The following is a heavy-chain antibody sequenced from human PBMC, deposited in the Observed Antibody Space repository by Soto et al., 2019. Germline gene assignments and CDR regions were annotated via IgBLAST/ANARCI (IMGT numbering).Heavy chain of an antibody. CDR2: ISAYNGNT. V-gene: IGHV1-18*01. D-gene: IGHD3-3*01. CDR1: GYTFTSYG. CDR3: ARLYYDFWSGYYPPPNYYYYGMDV. J-gene: IGHJ6*02. Sequence: GASVKVSCKASGYTFTSYGISWVRQAPGQGLEWMGWISAYNGNTNYAQKLQGRVTMTTDTSTSTAYMELRSLRSDDTAVYYCARLYYDFWSGYYPPPNYYYYGMDVWGQGTTVTVSS.